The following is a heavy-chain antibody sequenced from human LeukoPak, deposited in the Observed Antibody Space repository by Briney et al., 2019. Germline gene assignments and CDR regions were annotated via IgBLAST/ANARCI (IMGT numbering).Heavy chain of an antibody. V-gene: IGHV1-2*02. D-gene: IGHD3-22*01. CDR2: INPNSGGT. CDR3: ARQWGGYYYDSSGYYPGVFDY. CDR1: GYTFTVYY. Sequence: ASVKVSCKASGYTFTVYYMHWVRQAPGQGLEWMGWINPNSGGTNYAQKFQGRVTMTRDTSISTAYMELSRLRSDDTAVYYCARQWGGYYYDSSGYYPGVFDYWGQGTLVTVSS. J-gene: IGHJ4*02.